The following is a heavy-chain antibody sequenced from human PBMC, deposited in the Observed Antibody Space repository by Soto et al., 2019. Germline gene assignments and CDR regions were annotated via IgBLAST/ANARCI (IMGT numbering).Heavy chain of an antibody. CDR1: GGTFSSYT. D-gene: IGHD3-9*01. CDR3: ARNRRYDILPGYVFGYFDL. CDR2: IIPILGIA. J-gene: IGHJ2*01. V-gene: IGHV1-69*02. Sequence: QVQLVQSGAEVKKPGSSVKVSCKASGGTFSSYTISWVRQAPGQGLEWMGRIIPILGIANYAQKFQGRVTITADKSTSTAYMELRSLRSEDTAVYYCARNRRYDILPGYVFGYFDLRGRGTLDTVSS.